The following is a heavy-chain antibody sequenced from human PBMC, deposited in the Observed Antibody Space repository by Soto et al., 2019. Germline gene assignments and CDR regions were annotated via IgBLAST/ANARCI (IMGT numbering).Heavy chain of an antibody. V-gene: IGHV1-69*13. CDR3: ARLGYCSSTSCPSIKPHYYYYGMDV. J-gene: IGHJ6*02. CDR2: IIPIFGTA. D-gene: IGHD2-2*01. CDR1: GGTFSSYA. Sequence: SVKVSCKASGGTFSSYAISWVRQAPGQGLEWMGGIIPIFGTANYAQKFQGRVTITADESTSTAYMELSSLRSEDTAVYYCARLGYCSSTSCPSIKPHYYYYGMDVWGQGTTVTVSS.